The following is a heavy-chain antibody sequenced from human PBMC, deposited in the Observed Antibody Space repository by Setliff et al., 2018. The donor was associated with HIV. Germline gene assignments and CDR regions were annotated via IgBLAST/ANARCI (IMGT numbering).Heavy chain of an antibody. D-gene: IGHD1-1*01. J-gene: IGHJ4*02. V-gene: IGHV2-5*01. CDR1: XXSLSTSGVG. Sequence: SGPTLVNPTQTLTLTCXXXXXSLSTSGVGVGWIRQSPGKALEWLALIYWNDDKRYSPSLKSSLTITKDTPKNQVVLTXTNMAPRXXXXYYCXXXLQRXXXXDSDYFDYWGQGILVTVSS. CDR2: IYWNDDK. CDR3: XXXLQRXXXXDSDYFDY.